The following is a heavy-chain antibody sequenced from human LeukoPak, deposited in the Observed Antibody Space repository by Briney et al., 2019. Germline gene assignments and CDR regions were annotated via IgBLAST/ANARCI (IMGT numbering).Heavy chain of an antibody. CDR2: IGGSGGST. CDR1: GFTFSSYA. D-gene: IGHD1-26*01. Sequence: PGGSLRLSCAASGFTFSSYAMSWVRQAPGKGLEWVSAIGGSGGSTYYADSVKGRFTISRDNSKNTLYLQMNSLRAEDTAVYYCAKGRGGIVGATTVFDYWGQGTLVTVSS. V-gene: IGHV3-23*01. J-gene: IGHJ4*02. CDR3: AKGRGGIVGATTVFDY.